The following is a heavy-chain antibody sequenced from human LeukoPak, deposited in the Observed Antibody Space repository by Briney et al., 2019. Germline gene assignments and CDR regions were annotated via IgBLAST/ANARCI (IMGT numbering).Heavy chain of an antibody. D-gene: IGHD2-2*02. Sequence: ASVKVSCKASGGTFSSYAISWVRQAPGQGLEWMGRIIPILGIANYAQKFQGRVTMTEDTSTDTAYMELSSLRSEDTAVYYCATDFSDRYCSSTSCYTFAVYWGQGTLVTVSS. CDR3: ATDFSDRYCSSTSCYTFAVY. V-gene: IGHV1-69*04. J-gene: IGHJ4*02. CDR2: IIPILGIA. CDR1: GGTFSSYA.